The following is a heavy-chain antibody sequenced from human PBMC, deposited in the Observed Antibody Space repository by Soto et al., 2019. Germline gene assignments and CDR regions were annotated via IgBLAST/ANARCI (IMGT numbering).Heavy chain of an antibody. D-gene: IGHD2-21*01. CDR2: IGPNPANT. J-gene: IGHJ4*02. Sequence: PGGSLRLSCAASGFPFSTSGMLWVRQPPGEGLEWVSAIGPNPANTNYRDSVKGRFTISRDNPRNTVFLQMSALRAEDTARYYCATARHCSRDACPAAEWGQGTMVTVSS. CDR3: ATARHCSRDACPAAE. CDR1: GFPFSTSG. V-gene: IGHV3-23*01.